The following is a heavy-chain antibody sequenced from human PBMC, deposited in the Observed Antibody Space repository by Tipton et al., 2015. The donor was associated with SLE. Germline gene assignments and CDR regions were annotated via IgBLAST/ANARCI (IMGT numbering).Heavy chain of an antibody. CDR2: IYYSGRT. CDR1: GGSISSHY. D-gene: IGHD3-3*01. Sequence: TLSLTCTVSGGSISSHYWSWIRQPPGKGLEWIGYIYYSGRTTYNPSLKSRVTISVDTSKNQVSLKLTSVTAADTALYFCASAIFGVAPGTWGQGALVTVSA. CDR3: ASAIFGVAPGT. V-gene: IGHV4-59*08. J-gene: IGHJ5*02.